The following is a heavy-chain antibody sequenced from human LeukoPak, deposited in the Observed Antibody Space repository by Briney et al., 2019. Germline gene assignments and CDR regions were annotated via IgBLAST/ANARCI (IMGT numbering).Heavy chain of an antibody. D-gene: IGHD6-6*01. V-gene: IGHV3-21*01. CDR1: GFTFSSYS. CDR3: ARDRTSHRDIAARPFDY. J-gene: IGHJ4*02. CDR2: ISSSSSYI. Sequence: GGSLRLSCAASGFTFSSYSMNWVRQAPGKGLEWVSSISSSSSYIYYADSVKGRFTNSRDNAKNSLYLQMNSLRAEDTAVYYCARDRTSHRDIAARPFDYWGQGTLVTVSS.